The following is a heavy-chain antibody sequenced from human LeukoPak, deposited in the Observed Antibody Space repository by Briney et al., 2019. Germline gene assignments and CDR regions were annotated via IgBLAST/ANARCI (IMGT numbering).Heavy chain of an antibody. Sequence: SETLSLTCTVSGVSISSYYWSWIRQPPGKGLEWIGYIYYSGSTNYNPSLKSRVTISVDTSKNQFSLKLSSVTAADTAVYYCARSLSIAAAGTFQHWGQGTLVTVSS. CDR1: GVSISSYY. D-gene: IGHD6-13*01. J-gene: IGHJ1*01. CDR2: IYYSGST. V-gene: IGHV4-59*01. CDR3: ARSLSIAAAGTFQH.